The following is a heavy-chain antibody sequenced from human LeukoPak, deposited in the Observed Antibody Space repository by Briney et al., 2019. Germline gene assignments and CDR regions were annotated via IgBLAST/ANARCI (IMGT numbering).Heavy chain of an antibody. D-gene: IGHD5-18*01. CDR3: ARDQGAASDS. CDR2: IDQDGSEK. CDR1: GFTFSRYW. V-gene: IGHV3-7*01. Sequence: GGSLRLSCAASGFTFSRYWMSWVRQAPGKGLKWVANIDQDGSEKFYVDSVKGRFTISRDNSKNSMYLQMNSLRVEDTALYYCARDQGAASDSWGQGTLVTVSS. J-gene: IGHJ4*02.